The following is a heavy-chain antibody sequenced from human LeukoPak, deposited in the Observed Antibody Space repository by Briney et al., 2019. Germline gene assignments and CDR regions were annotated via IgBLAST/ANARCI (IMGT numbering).Heavy chain of an antibody. CDR3: ARGDYFGSGTSFIDAFDI. D-gene: IGHD3-10*01. Sequence: GGSLRHSCAASGYTFSNYWTSCVRQAPGKGLEWVANIKQYGSEKYYADTVKGRFTLSRDNAKNSLYLQMNSLRAEDTAVYYCARGDYFGSGTSFIDAFDIWGQGTMVTVS. V-gene: IGHV3-7*01. J-gene: IGHJ3*02. CDR1: GYTFSNYW. CDR2: IKQYGSEK.